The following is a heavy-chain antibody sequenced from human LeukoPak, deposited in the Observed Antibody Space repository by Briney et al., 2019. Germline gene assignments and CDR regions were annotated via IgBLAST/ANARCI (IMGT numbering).Heavy chain of an antibody. CDR1: GGSFSGYY. V-gene: IGHV3-23*01. CDR3: ANGNRCTSPNCLGYYYFYMDV. CDR2: FSGSGGTT. D-gene: IGHD2-8*01. Sequence: PSETLSLTCAVYGGSFSGYYWSWVRQAPGRGLEWVSGFSGSGGTTYYADSVKGRFTISRDNSKNTLYLQMNSLRAEDTAVYYCANGNRCTSPNCLGYYYFYMDVWGKGTTVTVSS. J-gene: IGHJ6*03.